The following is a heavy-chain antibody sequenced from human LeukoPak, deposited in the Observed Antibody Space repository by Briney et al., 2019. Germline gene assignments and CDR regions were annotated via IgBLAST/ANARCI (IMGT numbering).Heavy chain of an antibody. Sequence: PGRSLRLSCAASGFTFSSYGMHWVRQAPGKGPEWVAVIWYDGSNKYYADSVKGRFTISRDNSKNTLYLQMNSLRAEDTAVYYCARDLDGMDVWGQGTTVTVSS. J-gene: IGHJ6*02. CDR2: IWYDGSNK. CDR3: ARDLDGMDV. CDR1: GFTFSSYG. V-gene: IGHV3-33*01.